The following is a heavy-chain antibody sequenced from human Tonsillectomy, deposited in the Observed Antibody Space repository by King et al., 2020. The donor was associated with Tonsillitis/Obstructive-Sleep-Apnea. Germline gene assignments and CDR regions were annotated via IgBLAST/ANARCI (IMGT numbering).Heavy chain of an antibody. V-gene: IGHV4-59*08. CDR2: IYYSGST. Sequence: VQLQESGPGLVKPSETLSLTCTVSGGSISSYYWSWIRQPPGKGLEWIGYIYYSGSTNYNPSLKSRVAMSVDTSKNQFSLKLSSVTAADTAVYFCARHRGGSSWLFDYWGQGTLVTVSS. CDR1: GGSISSYY. J-gene: IGHJ4*02. D-gene: IGHD6-13*01. CDR3: ARHRGGSSWLFDY.